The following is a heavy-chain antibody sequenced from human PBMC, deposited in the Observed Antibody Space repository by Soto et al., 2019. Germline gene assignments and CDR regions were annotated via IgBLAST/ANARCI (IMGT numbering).Heavy chain of an antibody. J-gene: IGHJ4*02. CDR3: AKQHNTGSYFEY. Sequence: GGSLRLSCAASGFSFTSYGMHWVRQAPGKGLEWVAVISSDGSEKHYADSVKGRFTISRGTSKNTLYLQMNSLRDEDTAVYFCAKQHNTGSYFEYWGQGALVTVSS. D-gene: IGHD1-1*01. CDR2: ISSDGSEK. V-gene: IGHV3-30*18. CDR1: GFSFTSYG.